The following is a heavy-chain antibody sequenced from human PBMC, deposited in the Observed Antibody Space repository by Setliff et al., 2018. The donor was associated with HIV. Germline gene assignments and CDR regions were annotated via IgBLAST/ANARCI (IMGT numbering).Heavy chain of an antibody. CDR1: GFTLSSYS. CDR3: ARDGGSSPSPVSDYYYYYMDV. Sequence: GGSMRLSCAASGFTLSSYSMTWVRQVPGKGLEWLSYITDNSRTIYYADSVKGRFTTSRDNAKNTVYLQMNSLRAEDTAVYYCARDGGSSPSPVSDYYYYYMDVWGKGTTVTVSS. J-gene: IGHJ6*03. V-gene: IGHV3-48*01. D-gene: IGHD1-26*01. CDR2: ITDNSRTI.